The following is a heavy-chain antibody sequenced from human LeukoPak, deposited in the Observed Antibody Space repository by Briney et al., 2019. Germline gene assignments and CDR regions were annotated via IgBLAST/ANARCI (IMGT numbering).Heavy chain of an antibody. V-gene: IGHV4-30-4*08. D-gene: IGHD7-27*01. CDR2: IYYSGST. CDR1: GGSISSGDYY. J-gene: IGHJ5*02. Sequence: PSETLSLTCTVSGGSISSGDYYWSWIRQPPGKGLEWIGYIYYSGSTYYNPSLKSRVTISVDTSKNQVSLKLSSVTAADTAVYYCARSDELGLLDPWGQGTLVTVSS. CDR3: ARSDELGLLDP.